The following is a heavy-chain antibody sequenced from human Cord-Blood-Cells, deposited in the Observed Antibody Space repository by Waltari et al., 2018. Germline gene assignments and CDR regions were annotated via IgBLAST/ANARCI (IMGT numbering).Heavy chain of an antibody. CDR1: GGSFSGYY. CDR2: INHSGST. Sequence: QVQLQQWGAGLLKPSETLSLTCAVYGGSFSGYYWSWIRQPPGKGMEWIGEINHSGSTNYNPPPESRVTISGDTSKNQFSLKLSSVTAADTAVYYCAGSYCSSTSCYTGDGMDVWGQGTTVTVSS. D-gene: IGHD2-2*02. V-gene: IGHV4-34*01. CDR3: AGSYCSSTSCYTGDGMDV. J-gene: IGHJ6*02.